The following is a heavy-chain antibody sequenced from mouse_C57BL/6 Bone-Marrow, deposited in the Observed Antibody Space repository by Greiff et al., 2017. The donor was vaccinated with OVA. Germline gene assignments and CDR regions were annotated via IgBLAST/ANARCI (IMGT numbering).Heavy chain of an antibody. V-gene: IGHV5-2*01. Sequence: EVKLVESGGGLVQPGESLKLSCESNEYEFPSHDMSWVRKTPEQRLELVAAINSDGGSTYYPDTMERRFIIARDNTKKTLYLQMSSLRSEDAAVYYCARQDGYYGFAYWGQGTLVTVSA. D-gene: IGHD2-3*01. CDR3: ARQDGYYGFAY. CDR2: INSDGGST. CDR1: EYEFPSHD. J-gene: IGHJ3*01.